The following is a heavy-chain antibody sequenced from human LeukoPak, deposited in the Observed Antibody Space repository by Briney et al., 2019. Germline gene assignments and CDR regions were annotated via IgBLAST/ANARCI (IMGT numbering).Heavy chain of an antibody. Sequence: ASVKVSCKASGYTFTSYYMHWVRQAPGQGLEWMGIINPSGGSTSYAQKFQGRVTMTRDTSTSTVYMELSSLRSEDTAVYYCARGPSSWIQLWLSYYYGMDDWGQGTTVTVSS. V-gene: IGHV1-46*01. CDR1: GYTFTSYY. D-gene: IGHD5-18*01. CDR3: ARGPSSWIQLWLSYYYGMDD. CDR2: INPSGGST. J-gene: IGHJ6*02.